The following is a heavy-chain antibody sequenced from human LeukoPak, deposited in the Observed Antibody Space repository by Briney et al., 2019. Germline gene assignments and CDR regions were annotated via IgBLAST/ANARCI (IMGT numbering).Heavy chain of an antibody. CDR1: GYSISSGYY. V-gene: IGHV4-38-2*02. CDR2: IYYSGST. CDR3: ARGSEAEYYYDSSGPFDY. D-gene: IGHD3-22*01. Sequence: SETLSLTCSVSGYSISSGYYWGWIRQPPGKGLEWIANIYYSGSTYYNPSLKSRVTISVDTSKNQFSLKLSSVTAADTAVYYCARGSEAEYYYDSSGPFDYWGQGTLVTVSS. J-gene: IGHJ4*02.